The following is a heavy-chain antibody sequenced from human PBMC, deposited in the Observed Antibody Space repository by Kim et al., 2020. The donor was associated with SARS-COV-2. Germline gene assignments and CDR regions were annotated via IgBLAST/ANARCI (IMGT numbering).Heavy chain of an antibody. Sequence: GGSLRLSCAASGFTFSSYGMHWVRQAPGKGLEWVAVIWYDGSNKYYADSVKGRFTISRDNSKNTLYLQMNSLRAEDTAVYYCAKDLAYCSGGSCYPLNGMDVWGQGTTVTVSS. CDR1: GFTFSSYG. J-gene: IGHJ6*02. CDR3: AKDLAYCSGGSCYPLNGMDV. CDR2: IWYDGSNK. V-gene: IGHV3-33*06. D-gene: IGHD2-15*01.